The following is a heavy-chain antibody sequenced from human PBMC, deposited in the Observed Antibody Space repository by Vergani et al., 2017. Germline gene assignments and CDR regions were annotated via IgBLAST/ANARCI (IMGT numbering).Heavy chain of an antibody. CDR3: AKDRGSGYYLRFDY. Sequence: EVQLVESGGGLVKPGGSLRLSCVASGFTFTTYGMGWVRQAPGKGLEWVSAISGSGGSTYYADSVKGRFTISRDNSKNTLYLQMNSLRAEDTAVYYCAKDRGSGYYLRFDYWGQGTLVTVSS. CDR2: ISGSGGST. V-gene: IGHV3-23*04. D-gene: IGHD3-22*01. CDR1: GFTFTTYG. J-gene: IGHJ4*02.